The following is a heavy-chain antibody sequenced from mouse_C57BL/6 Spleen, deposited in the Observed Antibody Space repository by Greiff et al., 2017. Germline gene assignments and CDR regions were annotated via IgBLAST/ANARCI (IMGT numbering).Heavy chain of an antibody. CDR2: IHPNSGST. CDR3: ARLGDYSNFYAMDY. Sequence: QVQLKQPGAELVKPGASVKLSCKASGYTFTSYWMHWVKQRPGQGLEWIGMIHPNSGSTNYNEKFKSKATLTVDKSSSTAYMQLSSLTSEDSAVYYCARLGDYSNFYAMDYWGQGTSVTVSS. J-gene: IGHJ4*01. D-gene: IGHD2-5*01. CDR1: GYTFTSYW. V-gene: IGHV1-64*01.